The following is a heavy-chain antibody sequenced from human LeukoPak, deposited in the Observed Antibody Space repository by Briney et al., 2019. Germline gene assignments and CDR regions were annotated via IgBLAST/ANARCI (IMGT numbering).Heavy chain of an antibody. V-gene: IGHV4-59*13. CDR3: ARGIVATTPYFDY. J-gene: IGHJ4*02. CDR1: GGSFTSFY. Sequence: SETLSLTCSVSGGSFTSFYWSWIRQSPGKGLEWVGQIYYSGTTKYNPSLKSRVTISLDPSKNQFSLKLSSVTAADTAVYYCARGIVATTPYFDYWGQGTLVTVSS. D-gene: IGHD1-26*01. CDR2: IYYSGTT.